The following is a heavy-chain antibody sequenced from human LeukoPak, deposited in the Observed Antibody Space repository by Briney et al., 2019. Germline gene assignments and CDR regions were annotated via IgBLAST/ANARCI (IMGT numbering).Heavy chain of an antibody. CDR1: GYTFTGYY. CDR2: INPNSGGT. D-gene: IGHD6-19*01. V-gene: IGHV1-2*04. J-gene: IGHJ4*02. Sequence: ASVKVSCKASGYTFTGYYMHWVRQAPGQGLEWMGWINPNSGGTNYAQKFQGWVTMTRDTSISTAYMELSRLRSDDTAVYYCARHSSGWSGPNFDYWGQGTLVTVSS. CDR3: ARHSSGWSGPNFDY.